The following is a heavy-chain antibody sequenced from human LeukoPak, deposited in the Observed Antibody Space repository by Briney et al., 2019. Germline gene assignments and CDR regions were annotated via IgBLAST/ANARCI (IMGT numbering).Heavy chain of an antibody. CDR1: GYTFTGYY. D-gene: IGHD3-3*01. V-gene: IGHV1-18*04. J-gene: IGHJ6*02. CDR2: ISAYNGNT. Sequence: WASVKVSCKASGYTFTGYYMHWVRQAPGQGLEWMGWISAYNGNTNYAQKLQGRVTMTTDTSTSTAYMELRSLRSDDTAVYYCARYTQPTYYDFWSGYSALYGMDVWGQGTTVTVSS. CDR3: ARYTQPTYYDFWSGYSALYGMDV.